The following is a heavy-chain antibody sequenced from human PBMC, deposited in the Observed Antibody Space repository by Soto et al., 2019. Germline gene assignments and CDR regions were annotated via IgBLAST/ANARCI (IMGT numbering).Heavy chain of an antibody. J-gene: IGHJ3*02. CDR1: GGSISSSNW. D-gene: IGHD2-2*01. CDR3: ARVPSKGYCSSTSCYSDAFDI. V-gene: IGHV4-4*02. CDR2: IYHSGST. Sequence: QVQLQESGPGLVKPSGTLSLTCAVSGGSISSSNWWSWVRQPPGKGLEWIGEIYHSGSTNYNPSHKSRVTISVDKSKNQFSLKLSSVTAADTAVYYCARVPSKGYCSSTSCYSDAFDIWGQGTMVTVSS.